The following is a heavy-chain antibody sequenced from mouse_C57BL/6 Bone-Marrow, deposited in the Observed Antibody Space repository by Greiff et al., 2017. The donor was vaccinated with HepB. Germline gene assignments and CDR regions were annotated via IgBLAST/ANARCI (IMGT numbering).Heavy chain of an antibody. CDR1: GFTFSDYG. J-gene: IGHJ4*01. CDR3: ARPYDYDGYYYAMDY. Sequence: EVKLMESGGGLVKPGGSLKLSCAASGFTFSDYGMHWVRQAPEKGLEWVAYISSGSSTIYYADTVKGRFTISRDNAKNTLFLQMTSLRSEDTAMYYCARPYDYDGYYYAMDYWGQGTSVTVSS. V-gene: IGHV5-17*01. D-gene: IGHD2-4*01. CDR2: ISSGSSTI.